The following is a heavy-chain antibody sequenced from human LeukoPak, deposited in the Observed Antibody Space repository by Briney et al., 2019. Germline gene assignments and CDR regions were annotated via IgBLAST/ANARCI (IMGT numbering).Heavy chain of an antibody. CDR1: GFTFSSYS. D-gene: IGHD6-13*01. CDR3: ARDPPSIAAADNY. J-gene: IGHJ4*02. V-gene: IGHV3-21*01. CDR2: ISSSSDYI. Sequence: GGSLRLSCAASGFTFSSYSMNWVRQAPGKGLEWVSSISSSSDYIYYADSVKGRFTISRDNAKNSLFLQMNSLRAEDTAVYYCARDPPSIAAADNYWGQGTLVTVSS.